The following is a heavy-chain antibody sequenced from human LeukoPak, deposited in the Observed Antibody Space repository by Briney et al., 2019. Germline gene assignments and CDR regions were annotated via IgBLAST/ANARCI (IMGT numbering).Heavy chain of an antibody. J-gene: IGHJ4*02. Sequence: GGSLRLSCAASGFTFSSYAMSWVRQAPGKGLEWASAISGSGGSTYYADSVKGRFTISRDNSKNTLYLQMNSLRAEDTAVYYCARRLVVPAAKFFDYWGQGTLVTVSS. CDR3: ARRLVVPAAKFFDY. D-gene: IGHD2-2*01. CDR1: GFTFSSYA. V-gene: IGHV3-23*01. CDR2: ISGSGGST.